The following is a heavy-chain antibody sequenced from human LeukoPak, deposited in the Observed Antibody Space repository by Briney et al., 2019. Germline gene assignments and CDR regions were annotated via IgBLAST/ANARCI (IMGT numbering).Heavy chain of an antibody. V-gene: IGHV1-8*01. CDR3: AGGRRSRGAAVAGTGGLFDY. J-gene: IGHJ4*02. Sequence: ASVKVSCKASGYTFTSYDINWVRQATGQGLEWMGWMNPNSGNTGYAQKFQGRVTMTRNTSISTAYMELSSLRSEDTAVYYCAGGRRSRGAAVAGTGGLFDYWGQGTLVTVSS. D-gene: IGHD6-19*01. CDR1: GYTFTSYD. CDR2: MNPNSGNT.